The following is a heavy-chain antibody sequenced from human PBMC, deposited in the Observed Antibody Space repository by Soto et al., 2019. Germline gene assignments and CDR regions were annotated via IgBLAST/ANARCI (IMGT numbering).Heavy chain of an antibody. Sequence: PSETLSLTCTVSGGSISSSNYYWGWIRQPPGKGLEWIGCIYYSGSTNYNPSLKSRVTISVDTSKNQFSLKLSSVTAADTAVYYCARDHHPGANDAFDIWGQGTMVTVSS. V-gene: IGHV4-39*07. CDR2: IYYSGST. J-gene: IGHJ3*02. CDR3: ARDHHPGANDAFDI. CDR1: GGSISSSNYY.